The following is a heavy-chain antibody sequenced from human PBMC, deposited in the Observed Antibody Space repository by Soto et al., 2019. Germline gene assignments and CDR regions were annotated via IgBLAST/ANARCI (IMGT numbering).Heavy chain of an antibody. CDR2: IIPFLGTT. V-gene: IGHV1-69*10. Sequence: SVKVSCKASGGTFSSYGISWVRQAPGQGLEWMGRIIPFLGTTNYAQNLQDRLTVTADTSTNTAFMELSSLRSDDTAVYYCAREGYTSSSIHSFLDSWGQGTLVTVSS. CDR3: AREGYTSSSIHSFLDS. D-gene: IGHD6-6*01. CDR1: GGTFSSYG. J-gene: IGHJ4*02.